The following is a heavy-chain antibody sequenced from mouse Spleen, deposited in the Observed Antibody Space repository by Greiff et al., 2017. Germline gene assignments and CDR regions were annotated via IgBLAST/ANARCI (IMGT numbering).Heavy chain of an antibody. D-gene: IGHD2-3*01. CDR3: TRVCDGYYFFDY. CDR2: IYPGNSDT. V-gene: IGHV1-5*01. CDR1: GYTFTSYW. J-gene: IGHJ2*01. Sequence: EVQVVESGTVLARPGASVKMSCKASGYTFTSYWMHWVKQRPGQGLEWIGAIYPGNSDTSYNQKFKGKAKLTAVTSTSTAYMELSSLTNEDSAVYYCTRVCDGYYFFDYWGQGTTLTVSS.